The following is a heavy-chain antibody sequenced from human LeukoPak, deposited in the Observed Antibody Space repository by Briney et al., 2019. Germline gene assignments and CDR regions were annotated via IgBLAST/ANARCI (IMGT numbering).Heavy chain of an antibody. V-gene: IGHV1-18*01. CDR1: GYSFTSYG. CDR3: ARSSMIVVGDPDY. Sequence: ASVKVSCKXSGYSFTSYGISWVRQAPGQGLEWMGWISAYNGSTNYSQKLQGRVTMTTDTATSTTNRDLGSLRANDTAVYSCARSSMIVVGDPDYWGQGTLVTVSS. CDR2: ISAYNGST. D-gene: IGHD3-22*01. J-gene: IGHJ4*02.